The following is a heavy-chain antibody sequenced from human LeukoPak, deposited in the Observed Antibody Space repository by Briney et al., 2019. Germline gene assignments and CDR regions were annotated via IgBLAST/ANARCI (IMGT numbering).Heavy chain of an antibody. J-gene: IGHJ4*02. CDR2: ISTYLGNT. CDR1: GYTFTSYG. Sequence: ASVKVSCKASGYTFTSYGISWVRQAPGQGLEWMGWISTYLGNTDYAQRFQGRVTMTTDTSTTTVHMELRSRRSDDTAVYYCARTYGDYRFFDHWGQGTLVTVSS. CDR3: ARTYGDYRFFDH. V-gene: IGHV1-18*01. D-gene: IGHD4-17*01.